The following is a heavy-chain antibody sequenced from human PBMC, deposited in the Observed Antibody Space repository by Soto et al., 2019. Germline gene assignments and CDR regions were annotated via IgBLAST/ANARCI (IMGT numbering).Heavy chain of an antibody. CDR1: GFTFSSYS. D-gene: IGHD6-25*01. CDR2: ISSSSSTI. CDR3: ARRGSGSYYDY. Sequence: GGSLRLSCAASGFTFSSYSMNWVRQAPGKGLEWVSYISSSSSTIYYADSVKGRFTISRDNAKNSLYLQMNSLRAEDTAVYYCARRGSGSYYDYWGQGTLVTVPQ. J-gene: IGHJ4*02. V-gene: IGHV3-48*01.